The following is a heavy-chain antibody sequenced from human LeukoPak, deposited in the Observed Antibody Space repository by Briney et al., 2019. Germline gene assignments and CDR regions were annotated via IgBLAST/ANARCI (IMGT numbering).Heavy chain of an antibody. CDR1: GFTFNNFG. CDR3: AKDLHGGYSSDY. Sequence: GGSLRLSCAASGFTFNNFGMHWVRQAPGKGLEWVSFIGYEGVHKYYADSVKGRFTISKDNSKATLYPQMNSLRPEDTAVYYCAKDLHGGYSSDYWGQGTLVTVFS. CDR2: IGYEGVHK. J-gene: IGHJ4*02. D-gene: IGHD4-23*01. V-gene: IGHV3-30*02.